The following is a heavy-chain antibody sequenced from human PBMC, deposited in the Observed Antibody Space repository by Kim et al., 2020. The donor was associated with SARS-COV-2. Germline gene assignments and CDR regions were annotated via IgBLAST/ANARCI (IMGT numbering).Heavy chain of an antibody. D-gene: IGHD4-17*01. J-gene: IGHJ4*02. CDR2: IIPILGIA. V-gene: IGHV1-69*04. Sequence: SVKVSCKASGGTFSSYAISWVRQAPGQGLEWMGRIIPILGIANYAQKFQGRVTITADKSTSTAYMELSSLRSEDTAVYYCALRTTVTTLEIDYWGQGTLVTVSS. CDR3: ALRTTVTTLEIDY. CDR1: GGTFSSYA.